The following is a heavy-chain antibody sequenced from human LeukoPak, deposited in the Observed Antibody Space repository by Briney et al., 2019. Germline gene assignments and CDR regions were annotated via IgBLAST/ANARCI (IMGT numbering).Heavy chain of an antibody. V-gene: IGHV1-18*01. CDR2: VSAYNGNT. D-gene: IGHD4-17*01. Sequence: ASVKVSCKASGYTFNSYDISWVRQAPGQGLEWMGWVSAYNGNTKYTQIFQGRVTMTTDTSTSTAYMELKSLTSDDTAVYYCATDPYDYGDYGFGYWGQGTLVTVSS. CDR1: GYTFNSYD. CDR3: ATDPYDYGDYGFGY. J-gene: IGHJ4*02.